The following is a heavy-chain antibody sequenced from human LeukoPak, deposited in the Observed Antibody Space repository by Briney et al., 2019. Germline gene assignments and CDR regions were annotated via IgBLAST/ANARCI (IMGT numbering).Heavy chain of an antibody. V-gene: IGHV1-8*01. CDR3: ARWTQYYDTLTGYYYYGMDV. D-gene: IGHD3-9*01. Sequence: ASVKVSCKASGYTFTSYDINWVRQATGQGLEWMGWMNPNSGNTGYAQKFQGRVTMTRNTSISTAYMELSSLRSEDTAVYYCARWTQYYDTLTGYYYYGMDVWGQGTTVTVSS. J-gene: IGHJ6*02. CDR1: GYTFTSYD. CDR2: MNPNSGNT.